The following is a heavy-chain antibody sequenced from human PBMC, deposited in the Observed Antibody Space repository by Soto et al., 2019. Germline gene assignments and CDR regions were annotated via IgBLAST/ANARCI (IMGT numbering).Heavy chain of an antibody. CDR1: GGSISSYY. CDR3: ARGWGRDYYDSSGIMTGFDY. CDR2: IIYGGGST. J-gene: IGHJ4*02. D-gene: IGHD3-22*01. V-gene: IGHV4-59*13. Sequence: SETLSLTCTVSGGSISSYYWSWIRHPPEERLGFGEIIYGGGSTNYNPSLKSRVTISVDTSKNQFSLKLSSVTAADTAVYYCARGWGRDYYDSSGIMTGFDYWGQGTLVTVSS.